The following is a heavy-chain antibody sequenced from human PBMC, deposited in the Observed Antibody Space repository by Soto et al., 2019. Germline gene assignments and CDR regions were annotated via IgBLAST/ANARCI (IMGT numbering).Heavy chain of an antibody. CDR1: GGSISSGGYS. CDR2: IYHSGST. D-gene: IGHD3-16*02. CDR3: ARTATMITFGGVIVSDAFDI. Sequence: SETLSLTCAVSGGSISSGGYSWSWIRQPPGKGLEWIGYIYHSGSTYYNPSLKSRVTISVDRSKNQFSLKLSSVTAADTAVYYCARTATMITFGGVIVSDAFDIWGQETMVTVSS. J-gene: IGHJ3*02. V-gene: IGHV4-30-2*01.